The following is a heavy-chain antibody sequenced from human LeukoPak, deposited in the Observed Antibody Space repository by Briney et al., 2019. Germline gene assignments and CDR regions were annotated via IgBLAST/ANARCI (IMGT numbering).Heavy chain of an antibody. J-gene: IGHJ4*02. Sequence: SVKVSCKASGYTFTSYGISWVRQAPGQGLEWMGWISAYNGNTNYAQKLQGRVTMTTDTSTSTAYMELRSLRSDDTAMYYCARDRFPYSSGWYLFDYWGQGTLVTVSS. V-gene: IGHV1-18*01. D-gene: IGHD6-19*01. CDR3: ARDRFPYSSGWYLFDY. CDR1: GYTFTSYG. CDR2: ISAYNGNT.